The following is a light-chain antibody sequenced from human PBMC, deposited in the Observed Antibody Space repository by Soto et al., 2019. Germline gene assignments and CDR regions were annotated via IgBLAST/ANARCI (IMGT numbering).Light chain of an antibody. CDR1: QSVSSN. CDR3: QQYNNWQGT. Sequence: EIVMTQSPATLSVSPGERATLSCRASQSVSSNLAWYQQKPGQAPRLLIYGASTRATGIPARFSGSGSGTEFTLTISSLRSEDFAVYYCQQYNNWQGTFGGGTKVEIK. J-gene: IGKJ4*01. CDR2: GAS. V-gene: IGKV3-15*01.